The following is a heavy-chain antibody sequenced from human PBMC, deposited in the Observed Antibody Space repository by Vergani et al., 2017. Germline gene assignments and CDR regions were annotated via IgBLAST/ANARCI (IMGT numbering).Heavy chain of an antibody. V-gene: IGHV6-1*01. CDR3: ARDVISAAAGAWKSAFDM. CDR2: TYYRSKWYN. Sequence: QVQLQESGPGLVKPSQTLSLTCAISGDSVSSNSAAWNWIRQSPSRGLEWLGRTYYRSKWYNDYAVSVKSRITINPDTSKNQFSLRLNSVTHEDTAVYYSARDVISAAAGAWKSAFDMWGEGRMVTVSS. D-gene: IGHD6-25*01. CDR1: GDSVSSNSAA. J-gene: IGHJ3*02.